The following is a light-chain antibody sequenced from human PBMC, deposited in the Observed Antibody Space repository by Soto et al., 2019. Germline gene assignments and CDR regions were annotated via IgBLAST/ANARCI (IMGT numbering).Light chain of an antibody. CDR3: QQYDSSLFT. Sequence: EIVLTQSPATLSLSPGERDTLSCRASQSVSSYLAWYQQKPGQAPRLLIYDASSRATGIPDRFSGSGSGTDFTLTISRLEPEDFAVYYCQQYDSSLFTFAQGTRLEIK. J-gene: IGKJ5*01. V-gene: IGKV3-20*01. CDR2: DAS. CDR1: QSVSSY.